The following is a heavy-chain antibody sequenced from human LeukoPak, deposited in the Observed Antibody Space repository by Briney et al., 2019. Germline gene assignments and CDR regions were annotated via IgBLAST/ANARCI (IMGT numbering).Heavy chain of an antibody. CDR3: ARGSSSWDNWFDP. Sequence: SGTLSLTCAVSGGSISSSNWWSWVRQPPGKGLEWIGEIYHSGSTNYNPSLKSRATISVDTSKNQFSLKLSSVTAADTAVYYCARGSSSWDNWFDPWGQGTLVTVSS. CDR2: IYHSGST. CDR1: GGSISSSNW. V-gene: IGHV4-4*02. J-gene: IGHJ5*02. D-gene: IGHD6-13*01.